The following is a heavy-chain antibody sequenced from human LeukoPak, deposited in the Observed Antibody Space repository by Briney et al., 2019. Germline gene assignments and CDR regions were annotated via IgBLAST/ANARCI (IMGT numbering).Heavy chain of an antibody. J-gene: IGHJ4*02. CDR1: GFTFSSYN. CDR3: ARELKTGYSYAPFDC. V-gene: IGHV3-21*01. CDR2: IGRYSSYI. D-gene: IGHD5-18*01. Sequence: PGGSLRLSCAASGFTFSSYNMNWVRQTPGKGLEWVSSIGRYSSYISYADSLKGRFTISRDDAKISFYLQMNSLRAEDTAVYYCARELKTGYSYAPFDCWGQGTLVTVSS.